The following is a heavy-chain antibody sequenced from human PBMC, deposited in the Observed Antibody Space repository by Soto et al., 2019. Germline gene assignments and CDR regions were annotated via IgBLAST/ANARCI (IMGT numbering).Heavy chain of an antibody. CDR2: IYWDDDK. J-gene: IGHJ4*02. D-gene: IGHD3-16*01. Sequence: QITLKESGPTLVKPTQTLTLTCTYSGFSLRTTGVGVGWIRQPPGKALEWLGIIYWDDDKRYSPSLKSRLTLTSDTSKSQVVLTMTNIGPVDTATYFCAHTWGLPFDYWGPGNLVIVSS. V-gene: IGHV2-5*02. CDR3: AHTWGLPFDY. CDR1: GFSLRTTGVG.